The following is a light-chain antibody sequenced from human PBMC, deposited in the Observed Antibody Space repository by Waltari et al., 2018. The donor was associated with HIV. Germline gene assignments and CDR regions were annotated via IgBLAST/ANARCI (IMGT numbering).Light chain of an antibody. V-gene: IGKV3-11*01. Sequence: EIVLTQSPATLSLSPGERATISCSASQSVSSYLAWYHQKPGQAPTLLIYDASTRATGIPARFSGSGSGTDFTLTISSLEPEDFAVYYCQQRSNWPITFGQGTRLEIK. CDR3: QQRSNWPIT. CDR1: QSVSSY. CDR2: DAS. J-gene: IGKJ5*01.